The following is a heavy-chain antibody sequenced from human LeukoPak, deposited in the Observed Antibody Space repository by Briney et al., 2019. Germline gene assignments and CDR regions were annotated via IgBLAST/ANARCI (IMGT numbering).Heavy chain of an antibody. CDR1: GYTFTGYY. Sequence: ASVKVSCTASGYTFTGYYMHWVRQAPGQGLEWMGWINPNSGGTNYAQKFQGRVTMTRDTSISTAYMELSRLRSDDTAVYYCARDLESGYCSGGSCYSDYWGQGTLVTVSS. V-gene: IGHV1-2*02. J-gene: IGHJ4*02. D-gene: IGHD2-15*01. CDR2: INPNSGGT. CDR3: ARDLESGYCSGGSCYSDY.